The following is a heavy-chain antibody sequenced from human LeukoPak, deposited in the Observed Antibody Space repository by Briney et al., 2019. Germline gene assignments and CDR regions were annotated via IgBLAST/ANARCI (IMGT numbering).Heavy chain of an antibody. J-gene: IGHJ3*02. CDR3: AREFNIAVAGIYTGFDI. CDR2: IKEDGSEK. V-gene: IGHV3-7*03. CDR1: KFTFTNYW. Sequence: GESLRLSCAASKFTFTNYWMSWVRQAPGKGLEWMANIKEDGSEKRYVGSVKGRFTISRDNAKNSLYLQMNSLRADDTAVYYCAREFNIAVAGIYTGFDIWGQGTMVTVSS. D-gene: IGHD6-19*01.